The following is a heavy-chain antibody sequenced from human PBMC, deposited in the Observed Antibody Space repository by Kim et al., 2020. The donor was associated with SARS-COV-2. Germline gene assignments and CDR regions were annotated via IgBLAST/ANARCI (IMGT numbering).Heavy chain of an antibody. CDR2: INPSGGST. Sequence: ASVKVSCKASGFTFTSYQMHWVRQAPGQGLDWMGIINPSGGSTTYAQKFQGRVTMTRDTSTSTVYMELSSLSSEDTAVYYCARDGYLDYWGQGTRVTVSS. V-gene: IGHV1-46*01. J-gene: IGHJ4*02. CDR3: ARDGYLDY. CDR1: GFTFTSYQ.